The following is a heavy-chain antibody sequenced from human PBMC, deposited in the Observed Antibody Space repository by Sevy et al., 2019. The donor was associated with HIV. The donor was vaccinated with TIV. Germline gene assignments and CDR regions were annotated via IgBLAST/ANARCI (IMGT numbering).Heavy chain of an antibody. CDR3: TRVYSSGHSDY. Sequence: SETMSLTCTVSGGSVSGYFWSCIRQPPGRGLEWIGNIHHSGTTKYNPSLKSRLTISVDTSKNQFSLILTSASAADTAVYYCTRVYSSGHSDYWGQGTLVSVSS. CDR2: IHHSGTT. V-gene: IGHV4-59*02. D-gene: IGHD3-22*01. CDR1: GGSVSGYF. J-gene: IGHJ4*02.